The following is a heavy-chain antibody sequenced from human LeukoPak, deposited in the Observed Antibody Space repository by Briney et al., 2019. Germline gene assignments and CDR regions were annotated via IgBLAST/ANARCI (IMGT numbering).Heavy chain of an antibody. D-gene: IGHD6-13*01. CDR2: IISSSSYI. CDR1: GFTFSSYS. J-gene: IGHJ4*02. Sequence: GGSLRLSCAASGFTFSSYSMNWVRQAPGKGLEWVSSIISSSSYIYYADSLKGRFTISRDNAKNSLYLQMSSLRAEDTAVYYCAFGSWYSGYWGQGTLVTVSS. V-gene: IGHV3-21*01. CDR3: AFGSWYSGY.